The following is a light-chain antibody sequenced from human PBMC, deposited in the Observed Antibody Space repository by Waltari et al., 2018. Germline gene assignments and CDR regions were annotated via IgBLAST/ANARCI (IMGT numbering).Light chain of an antibody. CDR2: RDP. V-gene: IGLV10-54*04. CDR1: NNNAGKTG. J-gene: IGLJ1*01. Sequence: QAGLTQPPSVSKGLRQTSTLTCTRDNNNAGKTGATRLHQHQGHPPKHLSYRDPTRPPQISQRFSASTSGNTASLTITGLQPEDEADYYCSSWDDNLNIYFFGPGTRVTVL. CDR3: SSWDDNLNIYF.